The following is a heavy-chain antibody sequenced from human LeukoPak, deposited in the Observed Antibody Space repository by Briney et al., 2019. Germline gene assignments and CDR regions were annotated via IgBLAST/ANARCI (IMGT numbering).Heavy chain of an antibody. CDR3: ASIRGYSYGSFDY. CDR1: GGTFTSYA. V-gene: IGHV1-69*05. J-gene: IGHJ4*02. Sequence: SVKLSCTASGGTFTSYAISWVRHAPGQGLELMGGMIPILGTTTYAHTSQDRVTITTEDSTSTAYMELSSLRSEDTAVYYCASIRGYSYGSFDYWGQGTLVTVSS. CDR2: MIPILGTT. D-gene: IGHD5-18*01.